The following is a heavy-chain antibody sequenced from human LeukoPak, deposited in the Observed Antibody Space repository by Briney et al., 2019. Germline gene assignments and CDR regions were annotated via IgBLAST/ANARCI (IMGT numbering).Heavy chain of an antibody. D-gene: IGHD3-10*01. CDR2: IYYSGST. CDR1: GGSISSSSYY. CDR3: ARQKRTYGSGTYYFDY. J-gene: IGHJ4*02. Sequence: PSETLSLTCTVSGGSISSSSYYWGWIRQPPGKGLEWIGSIYYSGSTYYNPSLKSRVTISVDTSKNQFSLKLSSVTAADTAVYYCARQKRTYGSGTYYFDYWGQGTLVTVSS. V-gene: IGHV4-39*01.